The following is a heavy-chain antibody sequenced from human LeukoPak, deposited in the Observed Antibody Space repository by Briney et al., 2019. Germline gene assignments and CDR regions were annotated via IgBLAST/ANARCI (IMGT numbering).Heavy chain of an antibody. J-gene: IGHJ4*02. CDR2: TYTSGST. D-gene: IGHD6-19*01. CDR3: ARARRYSSGWYQRGYYFDY. V-gene: IGHV4-4*07. Sequence: SETLSLTCTVSGGSISSYYWSWIRQPAGKGLEWIGRTYTSGSTNYNPSLKSRVTMSVDTSKNQFSLKLSSVTAADTAVYYCARARRYSSGWYQRGYYFDYWGQGTLVTVSS. CDR1: GGSISSYY.